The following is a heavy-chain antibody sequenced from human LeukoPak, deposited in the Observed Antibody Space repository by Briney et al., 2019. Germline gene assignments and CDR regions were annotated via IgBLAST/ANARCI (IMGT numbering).Heavy chain of an antibody. CDR3: ARAAWGYAFDI. J-gene: IGHJ3*02. Sequence: SETLSLTCTVSGGSMSSYYWSWIRQPPGKGLEWTGYIYYSGSTNYNPSLKSRVTISLDTSKNQFSLKLRSVTAADTAVYYCARAAWGYAFDIWGQGTMVTVSS. CDR1: GGSMSSYY. D-gene: IGHD7-27*01. V-gene: IGHV4-59*01. CDR2: IYYSGST.